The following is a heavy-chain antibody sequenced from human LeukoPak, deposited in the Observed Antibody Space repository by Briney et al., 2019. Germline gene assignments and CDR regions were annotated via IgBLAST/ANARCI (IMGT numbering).Heavy chain of an antibody. CDR1: GFTFSDYY. CDR2: ISSGGSTI. J-gene: IGHJ4*02. D-gene: IGHD6-13*01. V-gene: IGHV3-11*01. Sequence: GGSLRLSCAVSGFTFSDYYMSWIRQAPGKGLEWVSYISSGGSTISHADSVKGRFTISRDNAENSLYLQMNSLRAEDTAVYYCARRAAAGRCFGYWGQGTLVTVSS. CDR3: ARRAAAGRCFGY.